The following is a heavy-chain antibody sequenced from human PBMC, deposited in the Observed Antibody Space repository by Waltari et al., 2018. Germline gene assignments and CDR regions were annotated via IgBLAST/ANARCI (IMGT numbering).Heavy chain of an antibody. CDR3: MRDQRSTVLD. D-gene: IGHD1-1*01. J-gene: IGHJ4*02. CDR1: GGSISNGDYH. Sequence: QLQLQESGPGLVKPSETLSLTCTVSGGSISNGDYHWGWVRQPPGKGLEWISTIHYTGSTYYNPSLKRRLTISVDTSKNQFSLKLSSVTAADTAVYHCMRDQRSTVLDWGQGTLVTVSS. CDR2: IHYTGST. V-gene: IGHV4-39*07.